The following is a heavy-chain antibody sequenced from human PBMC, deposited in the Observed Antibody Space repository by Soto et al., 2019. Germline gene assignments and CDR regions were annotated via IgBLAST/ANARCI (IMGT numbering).Heavy chain of an antibody. V-gene: IGHV3-11*01. J-gene: IGHJ4*02. D-gene: IGHD3-16*02. CDR1: GFTFSDYY. CDR2: ISSSGSTI. Sequence: GGSLRLSCAASGFTFSDYYMSWIHQAPGKGLEWVSYISSSGSTIYYADSVKGRFTISRDNAKNSLYLQMNSLRAEDTAVYYCARGYYDYVWGSYPIYYFDYWGQGTLVTVSS. CDR3: ARGYYDYVWGSYPIYYFDY.